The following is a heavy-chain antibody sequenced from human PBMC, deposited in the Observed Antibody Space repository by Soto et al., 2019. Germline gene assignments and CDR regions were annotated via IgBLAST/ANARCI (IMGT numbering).Heavy chain of an antibody. D-gene: IGHD2-21*01. CDR1: GFTFGNYW. V-gene: IGHV3-74*01. Sequence: GGSLRLSCGASGFTFGNYWMHWVRQAPGEGLVWVSRISGDGSFTRFADSVKGRFTISRDNAKNTMSLQMNSLRVDDTAVYYCARVGGGAGNFDYWGQGTLVTVSS. J-gene: IGHJ4*02. CDR2: ISGDGSFT. CDR3: ARVGGGAGNFDY.